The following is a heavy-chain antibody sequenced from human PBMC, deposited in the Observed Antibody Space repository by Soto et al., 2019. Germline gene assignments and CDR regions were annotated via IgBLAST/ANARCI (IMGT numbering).Heavy chain of an antibody. CDR1: GGSIRVQSYY. J-gene: IGHJ5*02. CDR2: SYYSWTS. Sequence: SETLSLTCTVSGGSIRVQSYYWTWMGQTPGKGLEWVGSSYYSWTSYFNPALKGRVTISVYTSTNQVSLGVICVTAADRGVYYCTRSYNWNDYSLEPWGEGTQVTVSS. D-gene: IGHD1-20*01. V-gene: IGHV4-39*01. CDR3: TRSYNWNDYSLEP.